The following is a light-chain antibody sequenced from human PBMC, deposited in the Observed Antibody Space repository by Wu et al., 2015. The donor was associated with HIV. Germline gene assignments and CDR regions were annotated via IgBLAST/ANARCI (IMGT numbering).Light chain of an antibody. CDR3: QQYDSSIT. J-gene: IGKJ5*01. Sequence: EIVLTQSPGTLSLSPGERATLSCRASQSVTNNYLAWYQQKPGQAPRVLIYGASSRATGIPDRFSGGGSGTDFSLTISRLEPQDFAVYYCQQYDSSITFGQGTRLDIK. CDR2: GAS. V-gene: IGKV3-20*01. CDR1: QSVTNNY.